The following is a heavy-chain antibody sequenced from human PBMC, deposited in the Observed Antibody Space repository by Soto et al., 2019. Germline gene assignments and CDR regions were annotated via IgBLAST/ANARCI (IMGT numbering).Heavy chain of an antibody. CDR2: IYRSGST. Sequence: SETLSLTCAVSGYSISTGDYWGWIRQPPGKGLEWIGSIYRSGSTYYNPSLKSRVTISMDMSKNQFSLKLTSVTAADTAVYYCGRVAYFATTGYYYYFDYWGQGTLLTVSS. CDR1: GYSISTGDY. CDR3: GRVAYFATTGYYYYFDY. V-gene: IGHV4-38-2*01. D-gene: IGHD3-22*01. J-gene: IGHJ4*02.